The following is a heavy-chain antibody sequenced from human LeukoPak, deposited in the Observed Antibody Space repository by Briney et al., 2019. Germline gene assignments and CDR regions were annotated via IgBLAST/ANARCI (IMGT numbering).Heavy chain of an antibody. CDR1: GGSFSGYY. CDR3: ARGTHDSSGKLGDLDY. CDR2: INHSGST. V-gene: IGHV4-34*01. D-gene: IGHD3-22*01. Sequence: PSETLSLTCAVYGGSFSGYYWSWIRQPPGKGLEWIGEINHSGSTNYNPSLKSRVTISVDTSKNQFSLKLSSVTAADTAVYYCARGTHDSSGKLGDLDYWGQGTLVAASS. J-gene: IGHJ4*02.